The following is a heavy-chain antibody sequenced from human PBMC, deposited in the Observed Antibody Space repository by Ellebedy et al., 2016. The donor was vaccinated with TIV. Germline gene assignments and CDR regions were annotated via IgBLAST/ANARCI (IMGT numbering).Heavy chain of an antibody. CDR3: ARGLRTYGSGSYSVNWFDP. J-gene: IGHJ5*02. Sequence: ASVKVSXKASRYTFTSYYMHWVRQAPGQGLEWMGIINPSGGSTSYAQKFQGRVTMTRDTSTSTVYMELSSLRSEDTAVYYCARGLRTYGSGSYSVNWFDPWGQGTLVTVSS. D-gene: IGHD3-10*01. V-gene: IGHV1-46*01. CDR2: INPSGGST. CDR1: RYTFTSYY.